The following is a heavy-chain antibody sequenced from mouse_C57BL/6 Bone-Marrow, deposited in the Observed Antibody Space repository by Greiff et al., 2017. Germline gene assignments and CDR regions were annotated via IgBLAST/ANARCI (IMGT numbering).Heavy chain of an antibody. CDR1: GFTIKDDY. D-gene: IGHD2-3*01. J-gene: IGHJ2*01. Sequence: VQLQQSGAELVRPGASVKLSCTASGFTIKDDYIHWVKQRPEQGLEWIGWIYPGIGDTEYASKFQGKATITSDTSSNTAYLQLSSLTAEDTAVYYCSSFDGNYFDFWGQGTPLTVAS. V-gene: IGHV14-4*01. CDR2: IYPGIGDT. CDR3: SSFDGNYFDF.